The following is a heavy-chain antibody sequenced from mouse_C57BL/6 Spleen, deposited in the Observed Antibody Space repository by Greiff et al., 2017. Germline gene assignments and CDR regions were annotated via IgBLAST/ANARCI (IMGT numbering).Heavy chain of an antibody. Sequence: EVKLMESGGGLVKPGGSLKLSCAASGFTFSDYGMHWVRQAPEKGLEWVAYISSGSSTIYYADTVKGRFTISRDNAKNTLFLHMTSLRSEDTAMYYCARTATTAHYFDYWGQGTTLTVSS. D-gene: IGHD1-2*01. CDR1: GFTFSDYG. J-gene: IGHJ2*01. V-gene: IGHV5-17*01. CDR2: ISSGSSTI. CDR3: ARTATTAHYFDY.